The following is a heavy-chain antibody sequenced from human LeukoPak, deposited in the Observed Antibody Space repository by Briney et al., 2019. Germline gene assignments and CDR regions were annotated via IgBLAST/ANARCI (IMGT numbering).Heavy chain of an antibody. CDR2: ISGSGGST. CDR1: GFTFSTYA. D-gene: IGHD1-26*01. CDR3: AKAMGATNYFFDY. J-gene: IGHJ4*02. V-gene: IGHV3-23*01. Sequence: PGGSLRLSCAASGFTFSTYAMNWVRQAPGKGLEWVSGISGSGGSTYYADSVKGRFTISRDNSKNTLYLQMNSLRAEDTAVYYCAKAMGATNYFFDYWGQGTLVTVSS.